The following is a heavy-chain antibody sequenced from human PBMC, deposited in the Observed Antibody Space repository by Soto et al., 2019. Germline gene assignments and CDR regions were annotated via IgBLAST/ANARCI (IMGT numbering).Heavy chain of an antibody. CDR3: ARARVVVAATFIFHDAFDI. CDR1: GGSISSGGYY. D-gene: IGHD2-15*01. J-gene: IGHJ3*02. Sequence: PSETLSLTCTVSGGSISSGGYYWSWTRQHPGKGLEWIGYIYYSGSTYYNPSLKSRVTISVDTSKNQFSLKLSSVTAADTAVYYCARARVVVAATFIFHDAFDIWGQGTMVTVSS. V-gene: IGHV4-31*02. CDR2: IYYSGST.